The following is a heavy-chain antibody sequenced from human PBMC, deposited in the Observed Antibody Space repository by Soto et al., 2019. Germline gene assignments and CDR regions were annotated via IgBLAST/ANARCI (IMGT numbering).Heavy chain of an antibody. V-gene: IGHV1-18*01. D-gene: IGHD3-16*01. CDR3: ARDCSDGSSRLRV. J-gene: IGHJ4*02. Sequence: VASVKVSCKASGYTFTNYGISWVRQAPGQGLEWMGWISAYNGNTYYAQKLQGRVTMTTDTSTSTAYMELRSLRSDDTAVYYCARDCSDGSSRLRVWGQGTLVTVSS. CDR2: ISAYNGNT. CDR1: GYTFTNYG.